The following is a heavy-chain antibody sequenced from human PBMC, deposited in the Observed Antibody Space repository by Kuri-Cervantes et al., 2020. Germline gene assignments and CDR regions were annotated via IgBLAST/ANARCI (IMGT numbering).Heavy chain of an antibody. J-gene: IGHJ4*02. CDR3: AKDSSPLIAAALDY. V-gene: IGHV3-33*03. D-gene: IGHD6-25*01. CDR1: GFTFSSYA. Sequence: GESLKISCAASGFTFSSYAMSWVRQAPGKGLEWVAVIWFDASQEYYADSVKGRFTISRDNAKNSLYLQMNSLRAEDTALYYCAKDSSPLIAAALDYWGQGTLVTVSS. CDR2: IWFDASQE.